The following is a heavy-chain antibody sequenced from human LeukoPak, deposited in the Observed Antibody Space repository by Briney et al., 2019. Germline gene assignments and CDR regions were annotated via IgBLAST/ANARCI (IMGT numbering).Heavy chain of an antibody. CDR3: ARASSSWYPLFDY. D-gene: IGHD6-13*01. CDR1: GFTFSSYA. V-gene: IGHV3-23*01. Sequence: GGSLRLSCAASGFTFSSYAMSWVRQAPGKGLEWVSAISGSGGSTYYADSVKGRFTISRDNAKNSLYLQMNSLRAEDTAVYYCARASSSWYPLFDYWGQGTLVTVSS. J-gene: IGHJ4*02. CDR2: ISGSGGST.